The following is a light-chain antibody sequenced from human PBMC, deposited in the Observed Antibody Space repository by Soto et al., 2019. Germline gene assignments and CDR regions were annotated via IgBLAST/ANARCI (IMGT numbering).Light chain of an antibody. CDR3: QQYGISPPRT. V-gene: IGKV3-20*01. Sequence: EIVLTQSPGTLSLSPGERATLSCRASQSVSSSYLAWYQQKPGQAPRLLIYGASSRATGIPDRFSGSGSGTDFTLTISRLEPEDFAVYYCQQYGISPPRTFGQGTKVEI. CDR2: GAS. J-gene: IGKJ1*01. CDR1: QSVSSSY.